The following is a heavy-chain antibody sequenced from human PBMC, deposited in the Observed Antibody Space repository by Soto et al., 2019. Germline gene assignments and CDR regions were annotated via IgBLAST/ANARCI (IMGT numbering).Heavy chain of an antibody. V-gene: IGHV4-31*03. CDR2: IYYSGST. CDR1: GGSISSGGYY. CDR3: ARGGSGSYYILYNWFDP. D-gene: IGHD3-10*01. Sequence: SETLSLTCTVSGGSISSGGYYWSWIRQHPGKGLEWIGYIYYSGSTYYNPSLKSRVTISVDTSKNQFSLKLSSVTAADTAVYYCARGGSGSYYILYNWFDPWGQGTLVTVSS. J-gene: IGHJ5*02.